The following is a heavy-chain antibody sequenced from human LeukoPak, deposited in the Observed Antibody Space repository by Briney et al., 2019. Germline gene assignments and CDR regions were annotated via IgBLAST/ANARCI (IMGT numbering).Heavy chain of an antibody. CDR2: ISWNSGSI. CDR3: AKGDITMVRGVSHMDV. D-gene: IGHD3-10*01. Sequence: GGSLRLSCAASGFTFNDYGMHWVRQAPGKGLEWVSCISWNSGSIDYADSVKGRFTISRDNAKNSLYLQVNSLRAEDTALYYCAKGDITMVRGVSHMDVWGKGTTVTISS. J-gene: IGHJ6*03. V-gene: IGHV3-9*01. CDR1: GFTFNDYG.